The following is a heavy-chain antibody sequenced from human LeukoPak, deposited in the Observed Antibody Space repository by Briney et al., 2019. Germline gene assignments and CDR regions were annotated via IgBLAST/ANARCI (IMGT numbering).Heavy chain of an antibody. CDR1: GYTFTGYY. Sequence: ASVKVSCKASGYTFTGYYMHWVRQAPGQGLEWMGWINPNSGGTNYAQKFQGRVTMTRNTSISTAYMELSSLRSEDTAVYYCARGQKRYSYGYGYWGQGTLVTVSS. D-gene: IGHD5-18*01. J-gene: IGHJ4*02. CDR3: ARGQKRYSYGYGY. CDR2: INPNSGGT. V-gene: IGHV1-2*02.